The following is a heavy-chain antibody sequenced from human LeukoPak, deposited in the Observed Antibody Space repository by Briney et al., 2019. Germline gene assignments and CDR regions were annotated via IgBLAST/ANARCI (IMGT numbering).Heavy chain of an antibody. Sequence: GGSLRLSCAASGFTFSRYAMSWVRQAPGKGREGVSAISGSGGSTYYADSVKGRFTISRDNSKNTLYLQMNSLRAEDTAVYYCAKSGKYSSSWFWGQGTLVTVSS. CDR2: ISGSGGST. CDR3: AKSGKYSSSWF. D-gene: IGHD6-13*01. CDR1: GFTFSRYA. V-gene: IGHV3-23*01. J-gene: IGHJ4*02.